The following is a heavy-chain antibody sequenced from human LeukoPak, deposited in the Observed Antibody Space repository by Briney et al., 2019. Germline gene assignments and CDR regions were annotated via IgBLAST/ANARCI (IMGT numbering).Heavy chain of an antibody. J-gene: IGHJ4*02. D-gene: IGHD3-3*01. CDR1: GYTFTSYG. CDR3: AREVFWSGYLPY. Sequence: SLKVSSKASGYTFTSYGISWVRQAPGQGLEWMGGIIPIFGTANYAQKFQGRVTITADESTSTAYMELSSLRSEDTAVYYCAREVFWSGYLPYWGQGTLVTVSS. V-gene: IGHV1-69*13. CDR2: IIPIFGTA.